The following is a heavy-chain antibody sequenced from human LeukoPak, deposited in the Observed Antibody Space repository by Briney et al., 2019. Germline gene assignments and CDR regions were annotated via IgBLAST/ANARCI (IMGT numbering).Heavy chain of an antibody. D-gene: IGHD2/OR15-2a*01. CDR2: IYYSGST. J-gene: IGHJ4*02. Sequence: SETLSLTCAVYGGSISSYYWSWIRQPPGKGLEWIGYIYYSGSTNYNPSLKSRVTISVDTSKNQFSLKLSSVTAADTAVYYCARNRVSFDYWGQGTLVTVSS. CDR3: ARNRVSFDY. V-gene: IGHV4-59*01. CDR1: GGSISSYY.